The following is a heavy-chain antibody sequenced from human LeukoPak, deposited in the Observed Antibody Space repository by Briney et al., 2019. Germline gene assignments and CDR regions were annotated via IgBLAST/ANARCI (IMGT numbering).Heavy chain of an antibody. Sequence: GSSVKVSCKASGGTFSSYAISWVRQAPGQGLEWMGGIIPIFGTANYAQKFQGRVTITADESTSTAYMELSSLRSEDTAVYYCAGYSSSTSCYGAAFDIWGQGTMVTVSS. V-gene: IGHV1-69*01. CDR1: GGTFSSYA. J-gene: IGHJ3*02. D-gene: IGHD2-2*01. CDR3: AGYSSSTSCYGAAFDI. CDR2: IIPIFGTA.